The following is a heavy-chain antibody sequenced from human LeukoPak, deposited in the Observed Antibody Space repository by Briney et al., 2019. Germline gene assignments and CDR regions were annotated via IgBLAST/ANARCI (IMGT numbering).Heavy chain of an antibody. CDR1: GYTFTSYG. J-gene: IGHJ5*02. Sequence: ASVKVSCKASGYTFTSYGISWVRQAPGQGLEWMGWISAYNGNTNYAQKLQGRVTMTTDTSTSTAYMELSRLRSDDTAVYYCARDETVNYYDSSGYYPWGQGTLVTVSS. D-gene: IGHD3-22*01. CDR3: ARDETVNYYDSSGYYP. CDR2: ISAYNGNT. V-gene: IGHV1-18*01.